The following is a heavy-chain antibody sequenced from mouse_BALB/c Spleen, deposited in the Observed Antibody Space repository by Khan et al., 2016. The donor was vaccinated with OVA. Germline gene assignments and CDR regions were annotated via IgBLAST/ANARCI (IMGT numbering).Heavy chain of an antibody. J-gene: IGHJ3*01. CDR2: ISPGSGDT. V-gene: IGHV1-81*01. D-gene: IGHD1-2*01. CDR1: GYTFTSYC. Sequence: QVQLLQSGAELARPGASVKLSCKASGYTFTSYCINWVKQRPGQGLEWIGEISPGSGDTYYNERFKGKATLTADKSSSTAYMQLSSLTSAASAVXFCERRTYFGYSFAYWGQGTLVTVSA. CDR3: ERRTYFGYSFAY.